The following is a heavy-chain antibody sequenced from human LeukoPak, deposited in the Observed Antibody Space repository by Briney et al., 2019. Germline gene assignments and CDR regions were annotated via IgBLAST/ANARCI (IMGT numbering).Heavy chain of an antibody. CDR3: ARGVYIAAAQYVY. J-gene: IGHJ4*02. D-gene: IGHD6-13*01. Sequence: SETLSLTCTVSGGSISSNSYDWGWIRQPPGKGLEWIGSLSYTGSSYYNPSLKSRVTISVDTSKNQFSLKLSSVTAADTAVYYCARGVYIAAAQYVYWGQGTLVTVSS. V-gene: IGHV4-39*07. CDR2: LSYTGSS. CDR1: GGSISSNSYD.